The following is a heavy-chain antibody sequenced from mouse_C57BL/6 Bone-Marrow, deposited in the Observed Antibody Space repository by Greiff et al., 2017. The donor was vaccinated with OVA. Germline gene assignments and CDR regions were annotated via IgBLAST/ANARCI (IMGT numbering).Heavy chain of an antibody. CDR3: AREDYGSSNWYFDV. CDR1: GYTFTSYW. D-gene: IGHD1-1*01. V-gene: IGHV1-69*01. Sequence: VQLQQPGAELVMPGASVKLSCTASGYTFTSYWMHWVKQRPGQGLEWIGELDPSDSYTNYNQKFKGKSTLTVDKSSSTACMQLSSLTSEDSAVYYCAREDYGSSNWYFDVGGTGTAVTVSA. CDR2: LDPSDSYT. J-gene: IGHJ1*03.